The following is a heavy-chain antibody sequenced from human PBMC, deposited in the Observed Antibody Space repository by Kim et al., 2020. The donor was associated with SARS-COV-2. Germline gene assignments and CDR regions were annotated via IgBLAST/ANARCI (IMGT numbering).Heavy chain of an antibody. D-gene: IGHD3-16*01. CDR3: ARVLSQKQLEGGGWFDP. J-gene: IGHJ5*02. CDR1: GGSISSGRYY. CDR2: IYFSGST. V-gene: IGHV4-31*03. Sequence: SETLSLTCTVSGGSISSGRYYWSWIRQHPGKGLEWIGYIYFSGSTYYNPSLKSRLTISVDTSKNQFSLKLSSVTAADTAPYYCARVLSQKQLEGGGWFDPWGQGTLVTVSS.